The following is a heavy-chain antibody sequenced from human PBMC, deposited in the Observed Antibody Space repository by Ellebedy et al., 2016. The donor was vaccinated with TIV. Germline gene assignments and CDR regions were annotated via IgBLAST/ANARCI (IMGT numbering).Heavy chain of an antibody. CDR1: GYTFTSYG. D-gene: IGHD3-10*01. J-gene: IGHJ4*02. Sequence: AASVKVSCKASGYTFTSYGISWVRQAPGQGLEWIGWISPYNGNTNFAHSLQGRVTVNTDSSTSPAYMELRCLRSDETAVYYCARDHYRWEYYGSHGFDYWGQGTLVTVSS. CDR3: ARDHYRWEYYGSHGFDY. V-gene: IGHV1-18*01. CDR2: ISPYNGNT.